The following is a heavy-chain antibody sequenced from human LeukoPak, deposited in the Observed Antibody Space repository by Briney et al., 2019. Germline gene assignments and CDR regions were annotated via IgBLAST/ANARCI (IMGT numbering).Heavy chain of an antibody. CDR2: INPSGGST. CDR3: ARGTVTLDYFDY. J-gene: IGHJ4*02. Sequence: ASVKVPCKASGYTFTSYYMHWVRQAPGQGLEWMGIINPSGGSTSYAQKFQGRVTMTRDMSTSTVYMELSSLRSEDTAVYYCARGTVTLDYFDYWGQGTLVTVSS. D-gene: IGHD4-11*01. CDR1: GYTFTSYY. V-gene: IGHV1-46*01.